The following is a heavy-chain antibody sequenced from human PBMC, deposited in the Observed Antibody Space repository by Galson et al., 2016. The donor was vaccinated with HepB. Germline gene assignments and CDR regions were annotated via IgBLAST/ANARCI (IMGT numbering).Heavy chain of an antibody. D-gene: IGHD3-10*01. V-gene: IGHV3-30*04. CDR2: ISYDGLSK. J-gene: IGHJ4*02. CDR3: ARERLPGADGSGSYLFDF. Sequence: SLRLSCAASGFTLTRHPMHWVRLAPGKGLEFVAVISYDGLSKYSADSVKGRFTLSRDTSKNTLYLQMNSLRGDDTAVYYCARERLPGADGSGSYLFDFWGQGTLVTVSS. CDR1: GFTLTRHP.